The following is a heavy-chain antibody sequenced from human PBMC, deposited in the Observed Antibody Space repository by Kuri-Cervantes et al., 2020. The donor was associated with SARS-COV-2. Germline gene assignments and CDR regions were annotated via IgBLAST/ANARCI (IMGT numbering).Heavy chain of an antibody. CDR1: GFTFSSYD. CDR2: IGTAGDT. CDR3: ARDPYITMIVVVTAHHDAFDI. V-gene: IGHV3-13*03. D-gene: IGHD3-22*01. Sequence: GGSLRLSCAACGFTFSSYDMHWVRQATGKGLEWVSAIGTAGDTYYPGSVKGQFTISRENAKNSLYLQMNSLRAEDTAVYYCARDPYITMIVVVTAHHDAFDIWGQGTMVTVSS. J-gene: IGHJ3*02.